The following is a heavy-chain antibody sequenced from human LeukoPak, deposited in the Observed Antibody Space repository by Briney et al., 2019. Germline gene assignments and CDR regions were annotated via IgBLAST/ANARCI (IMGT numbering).Heavy chain of an antibody. J-gene: IGHJ2*01. CDR3: ARGGGVFRDYWAFAF. CDR1: GYTFRRYP. CDR2: INMDNGST. Sequence: ASVKVSCKASGYTFRRYPISWVRQAPGQGLEWMGWINMDNGSTDYAQKFQGRVTMTADTFRNTAYMELRSLRSDDTATYYCARGGGVFRDYWAFAFWGRGTLVVVSS. D-gene: IGHD3-16*01. V-gene: IGHV1-18*01.